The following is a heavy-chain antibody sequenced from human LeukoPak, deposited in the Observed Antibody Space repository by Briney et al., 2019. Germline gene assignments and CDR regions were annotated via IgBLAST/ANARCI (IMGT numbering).Heavy chain of an antibody. V-gene: IGHV3-23*01. CDR3: AKDRGTTVTQTDYFDY. CDR2: ISGSGGST. D-gene: IGHD4-17*01. Sequence: GGSLRLSCAASGFTFSSYAMSWVRQAPGKGLEWVSAISGSGGSTYYADSVKGRFTISRDNSKNTLYLQMNSLRAEDTAVYYCAKDRGTTVTQTDYFDYWGQGTLVTVSS. CDR1: GFTFSSYA. J-gene: IGHJ4*02.